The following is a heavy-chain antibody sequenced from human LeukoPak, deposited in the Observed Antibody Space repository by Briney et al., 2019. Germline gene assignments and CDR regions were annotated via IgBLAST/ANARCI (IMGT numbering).Heavy chain of an antibody. CDR2: IIPIFGTA. CDR1: GGTFSSYA. CDR3: ATHYSSRKNYYYYMDV. V-gene: IGHV1-69*13. D-gene: IGHD6-13*01. J-gene: IGHJ6*03. Sequence: ASVKVSCKASGGTFSSYAISWVRQAPGQGLEWMGGIIPIFGTANYAQKFQGRVTITADESTSTAYMELSSLRSEDTAVYYCATHYSSRKNYYYYMDVWGKGTTVTISS.